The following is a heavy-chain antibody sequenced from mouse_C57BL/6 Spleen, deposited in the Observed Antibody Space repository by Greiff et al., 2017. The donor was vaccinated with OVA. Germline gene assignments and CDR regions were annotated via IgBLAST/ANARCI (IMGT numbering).Heavy chain of an antibody. CDR2: INPNYGTT. D-gene: IGHD1-1*01. V-gene: IGHV1-39*01. Sequence: EVQLQESGPELVKPGASVKISCKASGYSFTDYNMNWVKQSNGKSLEWIGVINPNYGTTSYNQKFKGKATLTVDQSSSTAYMQLNSLTSEDSAVYYCARIYYGSSYGAMDYWGQGTSVTVSS. CDR1: GYSFTDYN. CDR3: ARIYYGSSYGAMDY. J-gene: IGHJ4*01.